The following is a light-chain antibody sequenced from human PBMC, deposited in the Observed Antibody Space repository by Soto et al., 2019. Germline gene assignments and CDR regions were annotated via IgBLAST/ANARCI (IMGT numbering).Light chain of an antibody. CDR2: HAS. Sequence: EIVLTQSPGTLSLSPGESATLSCRANQVVSSSYLAWYQQKPGQAPRLLIYHASDRATGVPDRFSGSGSGTDFALTITRLEPEDFALFYCQQYGTFPFSFGQGTKLEIK. V-gene: IGKV3-20*01. CDR1: QVVSSSY. J-gene: IGKJ2*01. CDR3: QQYGTFPFS.